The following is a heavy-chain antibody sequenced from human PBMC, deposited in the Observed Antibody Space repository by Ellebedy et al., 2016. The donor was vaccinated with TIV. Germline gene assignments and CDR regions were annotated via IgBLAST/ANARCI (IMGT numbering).Heavy chain of an antibody. Sequence: GESLKISXAASGFTFSSYSMNWVRQAPGKGLEWVSSISSSSSYIYYADSVKGRFTISRDNAKNSLYLQMNSLRAEDTAVYYCARVGEWELPSGYYGMDVWGQGTTVTVSS. CDR2: ISSSSSYI. J-gene: IGHJ6*02. CDR1: GFTFSSYS. V-gene: IGHV3-21*01. CDR3: ARVGEWELPSGYYGMDV. D-gene: IGHD1-26*01.